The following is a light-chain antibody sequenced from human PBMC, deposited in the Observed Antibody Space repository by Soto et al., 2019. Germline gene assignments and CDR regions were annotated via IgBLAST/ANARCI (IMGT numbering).Light chain of an antibody. CDR1: SSDVANYKY. CDR3: SSYTNINTRACV. Sequence: QSALTQPRSVSGSPGQSVTISCTRTSSDVANYKYVSWYQQHPGKAPKLIIYEVTDRPSGVSNRFSGSKSGNTASLTISGLQAEDEAEYYCSSYTNINTRACVFGTGTKVTVL. CDR2: EVT. J-gene: IGLJ1*01. V-gene: IGLV2-14*01.